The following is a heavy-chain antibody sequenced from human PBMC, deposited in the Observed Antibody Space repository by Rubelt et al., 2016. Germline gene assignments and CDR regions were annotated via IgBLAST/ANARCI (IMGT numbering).Heavy chain of an antibody. CDR3: ARDPSYLERRWYYYGMDV. V-gene: IGHV1-8*01. D-gene: IGHD1-1*01. J-gene: IGHJ6*02. Sequence: QKFQGRVTMTRNTSISTAYMELSSLRSEDTAVYYCARDPSYLERRWYYYGMDVWGQGTTVTVSS.